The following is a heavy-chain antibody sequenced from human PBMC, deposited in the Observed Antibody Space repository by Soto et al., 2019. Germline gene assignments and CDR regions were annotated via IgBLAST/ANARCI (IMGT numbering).Heavy chain of an antibody. CDR3: ARGAYRSKTDLCY. CDR2: ISSSSGTI. CDR1: GFTFSDYY. Sequence: QVQLVESGGGLVKPGGSLRLSCAASGFTFSDYYMTWIRQAPGSGLEWVSYISSSSGTISYANSVKGRFSISRDNAQNPMYRQMTTARAEASAVYLCARGAYRSKTDLCYWGQVTLVTVSS. J-gene: IGHJ4*02. V-gene: IGHV3-11*01. D-gene: IGHD6-13*01.